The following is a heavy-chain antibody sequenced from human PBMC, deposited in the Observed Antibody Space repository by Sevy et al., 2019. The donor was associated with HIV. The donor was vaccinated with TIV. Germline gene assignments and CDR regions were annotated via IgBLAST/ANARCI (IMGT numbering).Heavy chain of an antibody. Sequence: FLRLSCTASGFTFGDYCMSCVRQAPGKGLEWVAFLKSDVYGGTVDHAASVRGRFVISRDDSKTIAYLQMNDLKTEDTGVYYCTRWKAAQSIFDYWGQGALVTVSS. V-gene: IGHV3-49*04. J-gene: IGHJ4*02. CDR1: GFTFGDYC. CDR2: LKSDVYGGTV. CDR3: TRWKAAQSIFDY. D-gene: IGHD6-13*01.